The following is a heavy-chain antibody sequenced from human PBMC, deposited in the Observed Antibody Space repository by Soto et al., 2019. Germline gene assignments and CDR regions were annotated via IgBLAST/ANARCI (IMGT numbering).Heavy chain of an antibody. J-gene: IGHJ5*02. CDR3: ARIRGLGEVSPYFYP. CDR2: ISYSGST. Sequence: QVQLQEWGPGLVKPSETLSLTCTVSRGYISNYFWTWIRQPTGRGLEWIGYISYSGSTNYNASHRSRGNISVDTSASPFSLRVRSVTAVDTAVYYCARIRGLGEVSPYFYPWCQGARVTVSS. V-gene: IGHV4-59*01. CDR1: RGYISNYF. D-gene: IGHD3-16*01.